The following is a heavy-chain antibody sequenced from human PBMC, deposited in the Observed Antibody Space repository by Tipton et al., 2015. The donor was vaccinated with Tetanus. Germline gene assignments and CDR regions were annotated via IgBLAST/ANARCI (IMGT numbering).Heavy chain of an antibody. Sequence: TLSLTCTVSGVSISSYYWSWIRQPPGKGLEWIGYIYYSGSTNYNPSLKSRVTISVDTSKNQFSLKLSSVTAADTAVYYCAKSIEDCSGGNCYSDAFDIWGQGTMVTVSS. CDR2: IYYSGST. V-gene: IGHV4-59*01. J-gene: IGHJ3*02. CDR3: AKSIEDCSGGNCYSDAFDI. D-gene: IGHD2-15*01. CDR1: GVSISSYY.